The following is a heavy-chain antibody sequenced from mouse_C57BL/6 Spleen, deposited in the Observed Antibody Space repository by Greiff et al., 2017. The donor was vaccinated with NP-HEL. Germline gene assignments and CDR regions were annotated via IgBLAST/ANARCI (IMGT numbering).Heavy chain of an antibody. CDR3: ARGEDYDGEFAY. CDR1: GYTFTDYN. Sequence: EVKLQESGPELVKPGASVKMSCKASGYTFTDYNMHWVKQSHGKSLEWIGYINPNNGGTSYNQKFKGKATLTVNKSSSTAYMELRSLTSEDSAVYYCARGEDYDGEFAYWGQGTLVTVSA. CDR2: INPNNGGT. D-gene: IGHD2-4*01. V-gene: IGHV1-22*01. J-gene: IGHJ3*01.